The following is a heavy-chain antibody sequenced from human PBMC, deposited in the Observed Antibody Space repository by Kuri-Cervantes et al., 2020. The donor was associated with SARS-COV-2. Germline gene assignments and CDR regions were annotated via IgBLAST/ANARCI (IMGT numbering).Heavy chain of an antibody. CDR3: ARGGDMGSPFDY. Sequence: SVKVSCKASGGTFSSYAISWVRQAPGQGLEWMGRIIPIFGIANYAQKFQGRATITADKSTSTAYMELSSLRSEDTAVYYCARGGDMGSPFDYWGQGTLVTVSS. CDR2: IIPIFGIA. CDR1: GGTFSSYA. J-gene: IGHJ4*02. D-gene: IGHD3-16*01. V-gene: IGHV1-69*04.